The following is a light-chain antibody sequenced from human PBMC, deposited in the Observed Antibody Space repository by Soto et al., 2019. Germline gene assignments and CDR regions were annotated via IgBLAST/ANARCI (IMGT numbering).Light chain of an antibody. J-gene: IGLJ1*01. CDR1: SSDVGDYDH. V-gene: IGLV2-11*01. Sequence: QSALTQPRSVSGSPGQSVTISCTGTSSDVGDYDHVSWYQQHPGKAPKFMIYDVSRRPSGVPDRFSGSKSGNTASLTISGLQAEDEADYYCCSYAGRYPYDVFGTGTKLTVL. CDR2: DVS. CDR3: CSYAGRYPYDV.